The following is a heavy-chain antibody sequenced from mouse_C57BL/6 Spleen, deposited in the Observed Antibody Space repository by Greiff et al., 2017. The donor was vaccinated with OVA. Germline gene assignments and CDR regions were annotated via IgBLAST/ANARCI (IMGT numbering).Heavy chain of an antibody. CDR2: IYPSDSET. CDR1: GYTFTSYW. V-gene: IGHV1-61*01. J-gene: IGHJ3*01. D-gene: IGHD1-2*01. CDR3: ARRLNLAWFAY. Sequence: QVQLKQPGAELVRPGSSVKLSCKASGYTFTSYWMDWVKQRPGQGLEWIGNIYPSDSETHYNQKFKDKATLTVDKSSSTAYMQLSSLTSEDSAVYYCARRLNLAWFAYWGQGTLVTVSA.